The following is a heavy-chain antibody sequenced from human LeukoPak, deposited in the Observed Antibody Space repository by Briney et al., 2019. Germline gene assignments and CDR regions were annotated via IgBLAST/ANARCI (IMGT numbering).Heavy chain of an antibody. Sequence: SETLSLTCTVSGGSIRSYYWNWIRQTPGKGLEWVGFISYSGYTSYSPSLKSRVAISVDTAKSQFSLRLNSMTAADTAIYYCARGRNDNGGMFFDSWAQGNLVTVP. J-gene: IGHJ4*02. CDR3: ARGRNDNGGMFFDS. D-gene: IGHD4-23*01. CDR2: ISYSGYT. CDR1: GGSIRSYY. V-gene: IGHV4-59*01.